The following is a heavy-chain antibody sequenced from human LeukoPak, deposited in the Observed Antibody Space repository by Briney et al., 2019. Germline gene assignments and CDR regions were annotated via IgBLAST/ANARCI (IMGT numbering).Heavy chain of an antibody. D-gene: IGHD3-9*01. CDR3: ARGGYYDILTGYSQGAFDI. Sequence: GGSLRLSCAASGFTVSSNYMSWVRQAPGKGLEWVSVIYSGGSTYCADSVKGRFTISRDNSKNTLYLQMNSLRAEDTAVYYCARGGYYDILTGYSQGAFDIWGQGTMVTVSS. CDR1: GFTVSSNY. J-gene: IGHJ3*02. V-gene: IGHV3-66*01. CDR2: IYSGGST.